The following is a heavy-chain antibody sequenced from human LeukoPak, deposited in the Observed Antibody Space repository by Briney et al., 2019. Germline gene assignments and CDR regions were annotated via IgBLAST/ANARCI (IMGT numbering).Heavy chain of an antibody. V-gene: IGHV4-59*01. Sequence: PSETLSLTCTVSGGSISSYYWSWIRQPPGKGLEWIGYIYYSGGTNYNPSLKSRVTMSVETSKNQFSLKLSSGTAADTAVYYCARDLTAAAGIGRAYYYYYMDVWGKGTTVTVSS. CDR2: IYYSGGT. J-gene: IGHJ6*03. CDR1: GGSISSYY. CDR3: ARDLTAAAGIGRAYYYYYMDV. D-gene: IGHD6-13*01.